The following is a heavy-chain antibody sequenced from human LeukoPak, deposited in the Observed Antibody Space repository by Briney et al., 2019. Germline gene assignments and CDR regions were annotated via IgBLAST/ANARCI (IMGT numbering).Heavy chain of an antibody. J-gene: IGHJ4*02. CDR2: ISAYNGNT. D-gene: IGHD4-23*01. V-gene: IGHV1-18*01. CDR3: ARDRTMVVTRVDHGTDY. Sequence: GASVKVSCKASGGTFSSYAISWVRQAPGQGLEWMGWISAYNGNTNYAQKLQGRVTMTTDTSTSTAYMELRSLRSDDTAVYYCARDRTMVVTRVDHGTDYWGQGTLVTVSS. CDR1: GGTFSSYA.